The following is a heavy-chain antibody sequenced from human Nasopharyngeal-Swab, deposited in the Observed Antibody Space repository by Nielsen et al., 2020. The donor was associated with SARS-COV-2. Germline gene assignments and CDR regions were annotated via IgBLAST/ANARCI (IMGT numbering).Heavy chain of an antibody. CDR3: ASDLSGRDDN. CDR2: SNEDGSIT. V-gene: IGHV3-74*01. Sequence: GGSLRLSCAASGFTFRNYWMHWVRQAPGKGLAWVSRSNEDGSITSYADSVKGRFAISRDNAKNTLYLQMNSLRAEDTAVYFCASDLSGRDDNWGQGTLVTVAA. CDR1: GFTFRNYW. J-gene: IGHJ4*02. D-gene: IGHD6-19*01.